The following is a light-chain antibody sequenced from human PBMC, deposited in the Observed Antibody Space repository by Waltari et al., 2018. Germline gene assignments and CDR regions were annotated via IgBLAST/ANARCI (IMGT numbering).Light chain of an antibody. CDR2: DAK. J-gene: IGKJ2*01. CDR3: HQYNYWPPAYT. V-gene: IGKV3-15*01. CDR1: RNVGSS. Sequence: EVVLTQSPGALSVSPGESATLSCRASRNVGSSLAWYQQTPGQAPRLLVYDAKNRATDVPARFSGSGDGTQFTLTISSLQSEDFGVYYCHQYNYWPPAYTFGQGTKLEIK.